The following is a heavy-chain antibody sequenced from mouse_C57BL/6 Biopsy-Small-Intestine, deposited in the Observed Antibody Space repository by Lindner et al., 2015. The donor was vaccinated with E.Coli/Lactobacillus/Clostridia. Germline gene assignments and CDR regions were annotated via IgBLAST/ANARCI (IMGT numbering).Heavy chain of an antibody. J-gene: IGHJ4*01. CDR2: INPNNGDT. CDR1: GYTFTGYY. CDR3: ARDILWFGEFRYDC. D-gene: IGHD2-2*01. V-gene: IGHV1-64*01. Sequence: SVKVSCKASGYTFTGYYMHWVRQAPGQGPEWMGWINPNNGDTYYAQKFQGRVTMTRDTSISTAYMELSRLRFDDTAVYYCARDILWFGEFRYDCWGQGTLVTVSS.